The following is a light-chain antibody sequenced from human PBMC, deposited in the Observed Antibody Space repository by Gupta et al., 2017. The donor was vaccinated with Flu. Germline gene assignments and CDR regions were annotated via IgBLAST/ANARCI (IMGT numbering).Light chain of an antibody. CDR1: QSLLHSNGYNY. CDR3: MQALQTPRT. Sequence: IVMIQSTLSLPVTPGKPASISCGSSQSLLHSNGYNYLDWYLQKPGQSPQLLIYLGSNRASGVPDRFSGSGSGTDFTLKISRVEAEDVGVYYCMQALQTPRTFGPGTKVDIK. CDR2: LGS. V-gene: IGKV2-28*01. J-gene: IGKJ3*01.